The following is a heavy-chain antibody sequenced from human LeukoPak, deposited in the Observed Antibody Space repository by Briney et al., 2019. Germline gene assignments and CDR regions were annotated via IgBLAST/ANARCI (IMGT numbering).Heavy chain of an antibody. Sequence: GGSLRLSCAASGFTFSSYAMSWVRQAPGKGLEWVSAISGSGGSTYYADSVKGRFTISRDNSKNTLYLQMNSLRAEDTAVYYCAKDLDSSGHPGGSYFDYWGQGTLVTVSS. J-gene: IGHJ4*02. D-gene: IGHD3-22*01. CDR3: AKDLDSSGHPGGSYFDY. CDR2: ISGSGGST. V-gene: IGHV3-23*01. CDR1: GFTFSSYA.